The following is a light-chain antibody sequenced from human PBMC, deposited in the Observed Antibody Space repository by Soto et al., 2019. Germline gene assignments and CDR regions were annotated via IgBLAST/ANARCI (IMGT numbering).Light chain of an antibody. CDR3: QSYDNSLRAVV. CDR2: GNF. CDR1: ASNIGASYD. J-gene: IGLJ3*02. V-gene: IGLV1-40*01. Sequence: QSVLTQPPSVSGAPGQRVTISCAGSASNIGASYDVHWYQQVPGTAPKLLIYGNFNRPSGVPDRFSGSKSGTSASLAITGLQAEDEADYYCQSYDNSLRAVVFGGGTQLTVL.